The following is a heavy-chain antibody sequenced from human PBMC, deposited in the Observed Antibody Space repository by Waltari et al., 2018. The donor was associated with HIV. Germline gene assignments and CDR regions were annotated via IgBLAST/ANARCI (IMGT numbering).Heavy chain of an antibody. J-gene: IGHJ5*02. D-gene: IGHD2-2*01. CDR2: ICFSGGT. CDR1: GDSITSSGFY. CDR3: ARRHSSWSWFDP. Sequence: QVQLQESGPGLVKPSETLSLTCTVSGDSITSSGFYWGWIRQPPGKGLEWFGAICFSGGTFYNPSLKSRVTISVDTSMNQFSLRLTSVTAADRAVYYCARRHSSWSWFDPWGQGTLVTVSS. V-gene: IGHV4-39*01.